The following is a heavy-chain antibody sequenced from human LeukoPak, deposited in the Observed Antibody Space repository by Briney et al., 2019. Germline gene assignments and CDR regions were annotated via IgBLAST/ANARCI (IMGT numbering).Heavy chain of an antibody. V-gene: IGHV1-46*01. CDR2: INPSGGST. CDR1: GYTSTSYC. D-gene: IGHD1-20*01. Sequence: ASVKVSCKSSGYTSTSYCMHWVRQAPGQGLEWLGIINPSGGSTTYAQQFQGRVTMTRDTSTSTVYMELSSLRSEDTAVYYCARHSLIGTTPFDYWGQGTLVTVSS. J-gene: IGHJ4*02. CDR3: ARHSLIGTTPFDY.